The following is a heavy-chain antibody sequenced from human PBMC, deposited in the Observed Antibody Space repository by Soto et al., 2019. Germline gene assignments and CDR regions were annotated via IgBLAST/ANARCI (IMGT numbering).Heavy chain of an antibody. J-gene: IGHJ4*02. CDR2: IYYSGST. CDR3: ARHRSDQRDFDY. V-gene: IGHV4-31*03. D-gene: IGHD2-2*01. CDR1: GGSISSGGYY. Sequence: SEDLSLTCTVSGGSISSGGYYWSWIRQHPGKGLEWIGYIYYSGSTYYNPSLKSRVTISVDTSKNQFSLKLSSVTAADTAVYYCARHRSDQRDFDYWGQGTLVTVSS.